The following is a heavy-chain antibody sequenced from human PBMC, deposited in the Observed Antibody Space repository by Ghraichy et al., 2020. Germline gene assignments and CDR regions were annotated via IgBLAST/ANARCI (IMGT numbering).Heavy chain of an antibody. Sequence: GGSLRLSCAASGFTFSSYSMNWVRQAPGKGLEWVSYISSSSSTIYYADSVKGRFTISRDNAKNSLYLQMNSLRDEDTAVYYCAGDQGLVPAAIFYYGMDVWGQGTTVTVSS. CDR2: ISSSSSTI. V-gene: IGHV3-48*02. J-gene: IGHJ6*02. D-gene: IGHD2-2*01. CDR1: GFTFSSYS. CDR3: AGDQGLVPAAIFYYGMDV.